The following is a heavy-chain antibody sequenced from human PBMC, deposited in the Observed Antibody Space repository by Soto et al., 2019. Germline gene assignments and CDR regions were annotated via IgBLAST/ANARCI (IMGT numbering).Heavy chain of an antibody. CDR3: ARDLSYDSSGYYGGWYFDL. J-gene: IGHJ2*01. D-gene: IGHD3-22*01. CDR1: GFTFSSYG. CDR2: IWYDGSNK. Sequence: QVQLVESGGGVVQPGRSLRLSCAASGFTFSSYGMHWVRQAPGKGLEWVAVIWYDGSNKYYADSVKGRFTISRDNSKKTLYLQMNSLRAEDTAVYYCARDLSYDSSGYYGGWYFDLWGRGTLVTVSS. V-gene: IGHV3-33*01.